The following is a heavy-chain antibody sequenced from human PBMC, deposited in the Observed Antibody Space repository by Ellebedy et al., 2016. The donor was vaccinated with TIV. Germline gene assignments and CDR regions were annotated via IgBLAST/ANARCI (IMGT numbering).Heavy chain of an antibody. D-gene: IGHD6-13*01. CDR3: ARPATAAGPYYYYGMDV. CDR1: GVTSGLYA. Sequence: ASVKVSCKASGVTSGLYAVSWVRQAPGQGLEWMGGIIPIFGTAKYAQKFQGRVTITADESTSTDYMELRSLRSEDTAVYYCARPATAAGPYYYYGMDVWGQGTTVTVSS. CDR2: IIPIFGTA. J-gene: IGHJ6*02. V-gene: IGHV1-69*13.